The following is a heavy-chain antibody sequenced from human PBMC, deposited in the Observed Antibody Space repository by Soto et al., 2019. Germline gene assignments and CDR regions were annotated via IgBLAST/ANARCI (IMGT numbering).Heavy chain of an antibody. CDR1: GGSFSGYY. Sequence: SETLSLTCAVYGGSFSGYYWSWIRQPPGKGLEWIGEITHSGSTNYNPSLKSRVTISVDTSKNQFSLRLSSVTAADTALHYCARTTAVPNTLRSRYFFDFWGQGTLVTVSS. J-gene: IGHJ4*02. CDR2: ITHSGST. D-gene: IGHD3-9*01. V-gene: IGHV4-34*01. CDR3: ARTTAVPNTLRSRYFFDF.